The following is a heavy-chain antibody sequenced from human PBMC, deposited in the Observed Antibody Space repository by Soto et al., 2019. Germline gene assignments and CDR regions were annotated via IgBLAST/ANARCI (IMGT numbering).Heavy chain of an antibody. V-gene: IGHV3-30*03. CDR3: AREPWRTMVRGVATTNICYCNGMDV. J-gene: IGHJ6*02. D-gene: IGHD3-10*01. CDR1: GFTFSSYG. CDR2: VSYDGSYE. Sequence: QVQLVESGGGVVQPGRSLRLSCAASGFTFSSYGMHWVRRAPGKGLEWVAVVSYDGSYEYYADSVKGRFTISRDNSKNTLYLQMNSLRAEDTAVYYCAREPWRTMVRGVATTNICYCNGMDVWGQGTTVTVSS.